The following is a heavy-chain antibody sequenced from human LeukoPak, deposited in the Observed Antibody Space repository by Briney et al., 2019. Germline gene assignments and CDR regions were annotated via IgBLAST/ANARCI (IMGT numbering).Heavy chain of an antibody. D-gene: IGHD2-2*01. CDR1: GFTFDDYA. V-gene: IGHV3-43*02. Sequence: PGGSLRLSCAASGFTFDDYAMHWVRQAPGKGLEWVSVISGDGGRTFYADSVKGRFTISRDNRKNSLHLQMNSLKTEDTALYYCTKDIVIEADYSSIGAFYYYGMDVWGQGTTVTVSS. CDR2: ISGDGGRT. CDR3: TKDIVIEADYSSIGAFYYYGMDV. J-gene: IGHJ6*02.